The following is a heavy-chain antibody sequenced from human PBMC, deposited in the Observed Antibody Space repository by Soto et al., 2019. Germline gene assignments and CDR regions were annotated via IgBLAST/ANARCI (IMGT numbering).Heavy chain of an antibody. CDR1: GGYVSSGSYY. CDR3: ARIYYFDSTGFWVPPQINYFDY. V-gene: IGHV4-61*01. J-gene: IGHJ4*02. Sequence: PSETLSLTCSVSGGYVSSGSYYWSWIRQPPGKGLEWIGYIYYSGSTNYNPSLKSRVTLSVDTSKNQFSLELSSVTAADTAVYYCARIYYFDSTGFWVPPQINYFDYWGQGALVTVSS. CDR2: IYYSGST. D-gene: IGHD3-22*01.